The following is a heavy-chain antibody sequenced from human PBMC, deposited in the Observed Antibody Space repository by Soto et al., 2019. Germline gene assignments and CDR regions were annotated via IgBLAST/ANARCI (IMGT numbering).Heavy chain of an antibody. CDR3: VKDATPSDFWSGYYTHFDY. J-gene: IGHJ4*02. V-gene: IGHV3-64D*06. CDR1: GFTFSSYA. D-gene: IGHD3-3*01. Sequence: QPGGSLRLSCSASGFTFSSYALHWVRQAPGKGLQYVSAISGSGSNTDYADSVKGRFTISRDDSKNTLYLQMSSLRAEDTAVYYCVKDATPSDFWSGYYTHFDYWGQGTLVTVSS. CDR2: ISGSGSNT.